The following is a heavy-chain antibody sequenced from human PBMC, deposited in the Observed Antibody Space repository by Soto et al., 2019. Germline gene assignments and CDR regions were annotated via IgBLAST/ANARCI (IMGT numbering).Heavy chain of an antibody. V-gene: IGHV3-30*18. CDR1: GFTFSSYG. CDR2: ISYDGSNK. D-gene: IGHD4-17*01. J-gene: IGHJ4*02. Sequence: QVQLVESGGGVVQPGRSLRLSCAASGFTFSSYGTHWVRQAPGKGLERVAVISYDGSNKYYADSVKGRFTISRDNSKNTLYLQMNSLRAEDTAVYYCAKAENYGDYTGTLDYWGQGTLVTVSS. CDR3: AKAENYGDYTGTLDY.